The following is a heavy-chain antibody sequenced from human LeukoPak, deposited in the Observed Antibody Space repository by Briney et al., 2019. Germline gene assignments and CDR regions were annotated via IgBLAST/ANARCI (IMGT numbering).Heavy chain of an antibody. CDR1: GYTFTTYA. J-gene: IGHJ3*02. D-gene: IGHD5-18*01. Sequence: ASVKVSCKASGYTFTTYAMHWVRQAPGQRLEWMGWINTGNGNTKYSQRFQGRVTITADESTSTAYMELSSLRSEDTAVYYCARIGGYSYANDAFDIWGQGTMVTVSS. CDR3: ARIGGYSYANDAFDI. CDR2: INTGNGNT. V-gene: IGHV1-3*04.